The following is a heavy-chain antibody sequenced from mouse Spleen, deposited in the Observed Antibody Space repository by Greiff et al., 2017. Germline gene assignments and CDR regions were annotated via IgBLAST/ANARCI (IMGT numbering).Heavy chain of an antibody. V-gene: IGHV1-42*01. D-gene: IGHD2-1*01. J-gene: IGHJ3*01. CDR3: ASNYEAY. CDR2: INPSTGGT. CDR1: GYSFTGYY. Sequence: VQLKQSGPELVKPGASVKISCKASGYSFTGYYMNWVKQSPEKSLEWIGEINPSTGGTTYNQKFKAKATLTVDKSSSTAYMQLKSLTSEDSAVYYCASNYEAYWGQGTLVTVSA.